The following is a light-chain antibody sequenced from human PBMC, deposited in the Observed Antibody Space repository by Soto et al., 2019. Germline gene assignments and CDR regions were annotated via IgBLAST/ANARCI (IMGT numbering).Light chain of an antibody. CDR1: QSVLYSSNNNNY. J-gene: IGKJ2*01. CDR3: QQYYSTPYT. CDR2: WAS. V-gene: IGKV4-1*01. Sequence: DIVMTQSPDSLAVSLGERATINCKSSQSVLYSSNNNNYLAWYQQKPGQPPKLLIYWASTRESGVPDRFSGSGSGTDFTLTIISLHAEDVAVYYCQQYYSTPYTFGQGTKLEIK.